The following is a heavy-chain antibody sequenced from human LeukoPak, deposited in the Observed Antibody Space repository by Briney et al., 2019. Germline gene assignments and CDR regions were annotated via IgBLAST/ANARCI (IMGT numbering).Heavy chain of an antibody. V-gene: IGHV3-53*01. CDR2: IYSGGST. CDR1: GFTVGSNY. CDR3: ASFYGSGSYYRDPIDY. J-gene: IGHJ4*02. Sequence: GGSLRLSCAASGFTVGSNYMSWVRQAPGKGLEWVSVIYSGGSTYYADSVKGRFTISRDNSKNTLYLQMNSLRAEDTAVYYCASFYGSGSYYRDPIDYWGQGTLVTVSS. D-gene: IGHD3-10*01.